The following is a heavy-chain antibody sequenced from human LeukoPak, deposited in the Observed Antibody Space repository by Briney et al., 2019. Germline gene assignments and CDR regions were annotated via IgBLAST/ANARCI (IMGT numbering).Heavy chain of an antibody. Sequence: GGSLRLSCAASGFTFSDYYMSWIRQAPGKGLEWVSYISSSGNTIYYADSVRGRFTISRDNAKNSLYLQMNSLRAEDSAVYYCARALWGYNLIDYYYYYMDVWGQGTMVTASS. J-gene: IGHJ6*03. CDR3: ARALWGYNLIDYYYYYMDV. CDR1: GFTFSDYY. V-gene: IGHV3-11*04. CDR2: ISSSGNTI. D-gene: IGHD5-24*01.